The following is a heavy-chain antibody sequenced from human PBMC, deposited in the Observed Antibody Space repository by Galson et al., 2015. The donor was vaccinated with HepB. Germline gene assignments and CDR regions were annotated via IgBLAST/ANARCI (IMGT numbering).Heavy chain of an antibody. D-gene: IGHD2-21*01. CDR2: ISAYNGNT. CDR3: ARIIHGWYFDL. Sequence: QSGAEVKKPGESLKISCKGSGYSFTSYWISWVRQMPGKGLEWMGRISAYNGNTNYAQKLQGRVTMTTDTSTSTAYMELRSLRSDDTAVYYCARIIHGWYFDLWGRGTLVTVSS. CDR1: GYSFTSYW. V-gene: IGHV1-18*04. J-gene: IGHJ2*01.